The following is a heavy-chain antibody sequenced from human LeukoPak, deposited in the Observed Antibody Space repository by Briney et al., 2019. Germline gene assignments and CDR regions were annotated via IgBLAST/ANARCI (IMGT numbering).Heavy chain of an antibody. CDR2: ISSSSSYI. J-gene: IGHJ4*02. Sequence: GGSLRLSCAASGFTFSSYSMNWVRQAPGKGLEWVSSISSSSSYIYYADSVRGRFTISRDNAKNSLYLQMNSLRAEDTAVYYCARGRDGSQSPIDDWGQGTLVTVSS. V-gene: IGHV3-21*01. D-gene: IGHD5-24*01. CDR1: GFTFSSYS. CDR3: ARGRDGSQSPIDD.